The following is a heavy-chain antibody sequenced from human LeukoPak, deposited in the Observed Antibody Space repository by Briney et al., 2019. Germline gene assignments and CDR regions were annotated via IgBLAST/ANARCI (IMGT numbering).Heavy chain of an antibody. D-gene: IGHD6-13*01. CDR3: ARDRAAAPFDY. CDR2: ISSSSSYI. J-gene: IGHJ4*02. Sequence: GGSLRLSCAASGFTFSSYSMNWVRQAPGKGLEWVSSISSSSSYIYYADSVKGRFTISRDNAKNSLYLQMNSLRAEDTAVYYCARDRAAAPFDYWGQGTLVTVSP. CDR1: GFTFSSYS. V-gene: IGHV3-21*01.